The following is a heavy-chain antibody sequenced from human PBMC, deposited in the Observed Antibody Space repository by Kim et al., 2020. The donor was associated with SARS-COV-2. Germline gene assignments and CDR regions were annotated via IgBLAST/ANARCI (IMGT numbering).Heavy chain of an antibody. CDR3: ARDLPRTGAFDI. CDR2: IYYSGST. CDR1: GGSISSYY. V-gene: IGHV4-59*01. J-gene: IGHJ3*02. Sequence: SETLSLTCTVSGGSISSYYWSWIRQPPGKGLEWIGYIYYSGSTNYNPSLKSRVTISVDTSKNQFSLKLSSVAAADTAVYYCARDLPRTGAFDIWGQGTMGTVSS.